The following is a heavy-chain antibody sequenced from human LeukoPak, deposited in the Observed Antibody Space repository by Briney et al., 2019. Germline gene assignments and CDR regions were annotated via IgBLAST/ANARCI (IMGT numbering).Heavy chain of an antibody. CDR1: GDSLTSHF. Sequence: PSETLSLTCNVSGDSLTSHFWSWIRQTPGKGLEWIGYVFHSGTTNYSPSLKSRVTISLDTSNKHFYLRLASVTAADTAVYYCARRMATVTDAFDVWGRGTMVSVSS. J-gene: IGHJ3*01. D-gene: IGHD5-24*01. CDR3: ARRMATVTDAFDV. CDR2: VFHSGTT. V-gene: IGHV4-59*08.